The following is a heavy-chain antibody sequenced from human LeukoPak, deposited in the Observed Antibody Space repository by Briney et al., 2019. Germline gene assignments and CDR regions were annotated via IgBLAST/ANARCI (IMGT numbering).Heavy chain of an antibody. CDR1: GYTFTNYG. Sequence: GASVKVSCKASGYTFTNYGVTWVRQAPGQGLEWMGWISPFNGDTFYTQKFQGRDTLTTDTSTGTAYMDLRSLRSDDTAVYYCARGSSYGFSMGYWGQGTLVTVSS. V-gene: IGHV1-18*01. D-gene: IGHD3-16*01. CDR2: ISPFNGDT. CDR3: ARGSSYGFSMGY. J-gene: IGHJ4*02.